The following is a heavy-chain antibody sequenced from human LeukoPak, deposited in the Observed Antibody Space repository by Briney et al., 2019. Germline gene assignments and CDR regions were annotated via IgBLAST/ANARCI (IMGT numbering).Heavy chain of an antibody. CDR2: LSYDGSNK. J-gene: IGHJ4*02. D-gene: IGHD6-19*01. CDR1: GFTFSSYA. Sequence: PGRSLRLSCAASGFTFSSYAMHWVRQAPGKGLEWVAVLSYDGSNKYYADSVKGRFTISRDNSKNTLYLQMNSLRAEDTAVYYCARTSTYSSGWLFDYWGQGTLVTVSS. CDR3: ARTSTYSSGWLFDY. V-gene: IGHV3-30*04.